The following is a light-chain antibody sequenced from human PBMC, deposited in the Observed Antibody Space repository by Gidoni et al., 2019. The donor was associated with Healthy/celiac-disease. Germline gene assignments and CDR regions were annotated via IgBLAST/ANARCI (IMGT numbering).Light chain of an antibody. V-gene: IGLV2-14*01. CDR2: DVS. Sequence: QSALTQPASVSGYPGQSITISCTGTSSDVGGYNYVSWYQQHPGKAPKLMIYDVSNRPSGVSNRFSGSKSCNTASLTISGLQAEDEADYYCSSYTSSSTVYVFGTGTKVTVL. J-gene: IGLJ1*01. CDR3: SSYTSSSTVYV. CDR1: SSDVGGYNY.